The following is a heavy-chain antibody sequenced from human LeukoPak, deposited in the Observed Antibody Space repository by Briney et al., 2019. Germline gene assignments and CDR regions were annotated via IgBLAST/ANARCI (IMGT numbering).Heavy chain of an antibody. Sequence: SETLSLTCAVYGGSFSGYYWSWIRQPPGKGLEWIGEINHSGSTNYNPSLKSRVTISVDTSKNQFSLRLSSVTAADTAVYYCASSDTQTIAAAVYYWGQGTLVTVSS. D-gene: IGHD6-13*01. V-gene: IGHV4-34*01. J-gene: IGHJ4*02. CDR1: GGSFSGYY. CDR2: INHSGST. CDR3: ASSDTQTIAAAVYY.